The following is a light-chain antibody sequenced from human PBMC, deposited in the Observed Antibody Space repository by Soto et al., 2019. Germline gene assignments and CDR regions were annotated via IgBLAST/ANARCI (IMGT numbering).Light chain of an antibody. J-gene: IGKJ2*01. CDR2: AAS. CDR1: QGIENN. CDR3: LQNHNYPRT. V-gene: IGKV1-6*01. Sequence: AIQLTQSPSSLSASVGDRVSITCRASQGIENNLCWFQQNPGKAPKLLIYAASTLHTGVPSRFSGSGSGTDCTLTISSLQPEDFAVYYCLQNHNYPRTFGQGTKLEIK.